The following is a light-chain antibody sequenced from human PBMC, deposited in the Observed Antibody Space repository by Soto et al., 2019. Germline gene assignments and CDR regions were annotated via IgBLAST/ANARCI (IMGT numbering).Light chain of an antibody. Sequence: EIVLTQSPATLSLSPGERATLSCRASQSVSGYLAWYQQRPGQAPRLLIYDASNRATGIPARFSASGSGTDFTLTISSLEPEDFAVYYCQQRSTWPLTFGGGTKVEIK. J-gene: IGKJ4*01. CDR1: QSVSGY. CDR2: DAS. V-gene: IGKV3-11*01. CDR3: QQRSTWPLT.